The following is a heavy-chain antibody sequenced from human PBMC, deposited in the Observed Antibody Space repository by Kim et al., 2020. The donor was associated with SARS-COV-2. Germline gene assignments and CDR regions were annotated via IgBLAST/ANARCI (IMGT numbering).Heavy chain of an antibody. D-gene: IGHD3-22*01. J-gene: IGHJ4*02. V-gene: IGHV3-23*01. Sequence: SVKGRFTISRDNAKNTLYLQMNSLRAEDMAVYYCAKTDSSGYYYASLFDYWGQGTLVTVSS. CDR3: AKTDSSGYYYASLFDY.